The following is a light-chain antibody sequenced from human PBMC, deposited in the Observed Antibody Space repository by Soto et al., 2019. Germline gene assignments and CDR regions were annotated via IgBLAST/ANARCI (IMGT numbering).Light chain of an antibody. J-gene: IGKJ4*01. CDR3: QQNHSWPPLT. V-gene: IGKV3-15*01. CDR2: DAS. Sequence: EIVMTQSPAALAVSPGERATLSCRASQSVSRKLAWYQQKPGQAPRLLIYDASVRTAGTPARFSGSGSGTEFTLTISSLQSEDFAVYYCQQNHSWPPLTFGGGSKVEIK. CDR1: QSVSRK.